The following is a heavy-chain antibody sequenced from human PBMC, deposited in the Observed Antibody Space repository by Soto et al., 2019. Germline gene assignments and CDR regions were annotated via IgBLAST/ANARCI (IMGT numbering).Heavy chain of an antibody. CDR3: ARDLPITGSTGDAFDI. V-gene: IGHV3-21*01. J-gene: IGHJ3*02. CDR2: ISSSSSYI. Sequence: EVQLVESGGGLVKPGGSLRLSCAASGFTFSSYSMNWVRQAPGKGLEWVSSISSSSSYIYYADSVKGRFTISRDNAKNSLYLQMNSLRAEDTAVYYCARDLPITGSTGDAFDIWGQGTMVTVSS. D-gene: IGHD1-7*01. CDR1: GFTFSSYS.